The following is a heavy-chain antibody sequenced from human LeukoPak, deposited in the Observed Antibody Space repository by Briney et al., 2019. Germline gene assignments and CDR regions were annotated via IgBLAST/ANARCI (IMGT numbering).Heavy chain of an antibody. CDR3: AKDIRDSTSWYGLDY. V-gene: IGHV3-43D*03. CDR2: ISWDGGST. J-gene: IGHJ4*02. Sequence: GGSLRLSCAASGFTFDDYAMHWVRQAPGKGLEWVSLISWDGGSTYYADSVKGRFTISRDNSKNSLYLRMNSLRAEDTALYSCAKDIRDSTSWYGLDYWGQGTLVTVSS. CDR1: GFTFDDYA. D-gene: IGHD6-13*01.